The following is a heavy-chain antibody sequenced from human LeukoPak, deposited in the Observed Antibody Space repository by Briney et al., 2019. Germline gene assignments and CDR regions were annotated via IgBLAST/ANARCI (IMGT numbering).Heavy chain of an antibody. J-gene: IGHJ4*02. CDR2: IYYSGST. CDR3: ARDSGSSSFDY. D-gene: IGHD1-26*01. CDR1: GGSISSYY. V-gene: IGHV4-59*01. Sequence: SETLSLTCTVSGGSISSYYWSWIRQPPGKGLEWIGYIYYSGSTNYNPSLKSRVTISVDTSKNQFSLKLSSVTAADTAVYYCARDSGSSSFDYWGQGALVTVSS.